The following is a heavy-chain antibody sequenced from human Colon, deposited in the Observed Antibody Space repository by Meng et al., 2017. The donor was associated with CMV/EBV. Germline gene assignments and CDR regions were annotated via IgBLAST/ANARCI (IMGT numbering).Heavy chain of an antibody. J-gene: IGHJ4*02. Sequence: GGSLRLSCAASGFTFRNYAMSWVRQAPGKGLEWVSAISGSGGTRDYADSVKGRFTMSRDNSENTLYLQMNSLRAEDTAVYYCAKEQNSGSYLCFDYWGQGTLVTVSS. CDR2: ISGSGGTR. D-gene: IGHD1-26*01. V-gene: IGHV3-23*01. CDR3: AKEQNSGSYLCFDY. CDR1: GFTFRNYA.